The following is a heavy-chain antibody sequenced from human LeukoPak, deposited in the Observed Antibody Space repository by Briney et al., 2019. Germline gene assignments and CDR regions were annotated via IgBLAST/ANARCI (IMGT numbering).Heavy chain of an antibody. CDR3: ARDEDYDILTGYPSY. J-gene: IGHJ4*02. D-gene: IGHD3-9*01. CDR2: INPNSGGT. V-gene: IGHV1-2*02. Sequence: GGSLRLSCAASGFTFSSYGMHWVRQAPGQGLGWMGWINPNSGGTNYAQKFQGRVTMTRDTSISTAYMELSRLRSDDTAVYYCARDEDYDILTGYPSYWGQGTLVTVSS. CDR1: GFTFSSYG.